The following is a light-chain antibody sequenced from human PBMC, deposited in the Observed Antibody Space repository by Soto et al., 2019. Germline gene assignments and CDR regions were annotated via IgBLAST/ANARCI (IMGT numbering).Light chain of an antibody. J-gene: IGKJ2*01. Sequence: EIVLTQSPGTLSFSAGERATLSCRASQRVNSRYLAWYQQKPGQAPRLLIYGVSNRATGIPDRFSGSGSGTDFTLTIRRLEPEDVAVYYCQVYGASPPYTFGQGTKLEIK. V-gene: IGKV3-20*01. CDR1: QRVNSRY. CDR2: GVS. CDR3: QVYGASPPYT.